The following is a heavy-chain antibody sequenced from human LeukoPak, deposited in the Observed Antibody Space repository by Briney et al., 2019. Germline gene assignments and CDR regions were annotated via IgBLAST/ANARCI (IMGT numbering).Heavy chain of an antibody. D-gene: IGHD6-19*01. J-gene: IGHJ4*02. CDR2: ISSSKSII. V-gene: IGHV3-48*04. CDR3: ARAAGIAVAGPIDY. CDR1: GFTFSNYS. Sequence: PGGSLRLSCAASGFTFSNYSMNWVRQAPGKGLEWVSYISSSKSIIYYADSVKGRFTISRDNAKNSLYLQMNSLRAEDTALYHCARAAGIAVAGPIDYWGQGTLVTVSS.